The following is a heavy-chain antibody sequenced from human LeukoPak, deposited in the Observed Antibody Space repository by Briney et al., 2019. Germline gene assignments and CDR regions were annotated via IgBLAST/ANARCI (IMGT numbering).Heavy chain of an antibody. J-gene: IGHJ4*02. Sequence: GGSLRLSCAASGFTVVTNYMSWVRQAPGKGLEWVSVIYAGGATYYSDSVRGRFTISRDNSKNTLYLQMNSLRAEDTAVYYGARDLNWGQGTLVTVSS. CDR3: ARDLN. CDR1: GFTVVTNY. V-gene: IGHV3-66*01. CDR2: IYAGGAT.